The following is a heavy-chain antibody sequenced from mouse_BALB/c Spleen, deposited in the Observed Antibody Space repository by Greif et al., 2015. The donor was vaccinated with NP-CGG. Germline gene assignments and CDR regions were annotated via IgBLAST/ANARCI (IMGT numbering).Heavy chain of an antibody. CDR2: ISSGGGST. J-gene: IGHJ3*01. V-gene: IGHV5-12-1*01. Sequence: EVQLVESGGGLVKPGGSLKLSCAASGFAFSSYDMSWVRQTPEKRLEWVAYISSGGGSTYYPDTVKGRFTISRDNAKNTLYLQMSSLKSEDTAMYYCARHSSTMITGFAYWGQGTLVTVSA. D-gene: IGHD2-4*01. CDR1: GFAFSSYD. CDR3: ARHSSTMITGFAY.